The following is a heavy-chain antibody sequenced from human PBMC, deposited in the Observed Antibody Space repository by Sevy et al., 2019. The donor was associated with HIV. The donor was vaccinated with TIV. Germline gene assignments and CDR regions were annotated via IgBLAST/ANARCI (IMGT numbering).Heavy chain of an antibody. CDR2: INEDGSKQ. CDR1: GFIFNDYW. J-gene: IGHJ4*02. V-gene: IGHV3-7*03. Sequence: GGSLRLSCAASGFIFNDYWMHWVRQAPGKGLEWVANINEDGSKQYYVDSVKGRFTISRDNAKSSVFLEMNNLRVDDAAIYYCARAIGISASFWGQGTLVTVSS. D-gene: IGHD2-15*01. CDR3: ARAIGISASF.